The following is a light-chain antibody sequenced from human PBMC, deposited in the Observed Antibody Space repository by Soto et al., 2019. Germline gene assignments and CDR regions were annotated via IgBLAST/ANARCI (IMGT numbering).Light chain of an antibody. J-gene: IGKJ1*01. CDR2: AGP. Sequence: DIQMTQAPSSLSLSVGDRVTITCRASQSISSYLNWYHQKPGNAPKLLIIAGPSLQSGVPSRFSSSGAAAKFTLTIRNRQRQDFATYYCRQNYNSPRTFGRGTKVDI. CDR3: RQNYNSPRT. V-gene: IGKV1-39*01. CDR1: QSISSY.